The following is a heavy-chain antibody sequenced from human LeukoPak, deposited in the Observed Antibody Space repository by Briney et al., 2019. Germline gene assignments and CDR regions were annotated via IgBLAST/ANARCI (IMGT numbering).Heavy chain of an antibody. CDR2: INTSGST. CDR1: GGSLRRGSYY. CDR3: ARESRYCSSTSCYTGGFDY. J-gene: IGHJ4*02. Sequence: NPAETLSLTCTVSGGSLRRGSYYWSWIRQPAGKGLEWIVCINTSGSTNYNPSHKSRVTIAVDTSKIQFSLKLSSVTAEDTAVYYCARESRYCSSTSCYTGGFDYWGQGTLVTVSS. D-gene: IGHD2-2*02. V-gene: IGHV4-61*02.